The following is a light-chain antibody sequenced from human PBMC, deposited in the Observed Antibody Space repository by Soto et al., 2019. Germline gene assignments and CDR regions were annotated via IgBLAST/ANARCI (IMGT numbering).Light chain of an antibody. J-gene: IGLJ1*01. CDR1: SSNIGNNY. Sequence: QSVLTQPPSVSAAPGQKVTISCSRSSSNIGNNYVSWYQHLPGTAPKLLIYDNNKRPSGIPDRFSGSKSGTSATLGITGLQTGDEADYYCGTWDSSLSAVFGTGTKVTVL. CDR2: DNN. CDR3: GTWDSSLSAV. V-gene: IGLV1-51*01.